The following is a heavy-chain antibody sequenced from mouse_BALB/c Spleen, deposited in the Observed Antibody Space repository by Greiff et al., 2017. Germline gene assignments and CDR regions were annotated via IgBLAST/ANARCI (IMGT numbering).Heavy chain of an antibody. Sequence: DLVKPGASVKLSSKASGYTFTSYWINWIKQRPGQGLEWIGRIAPGSGSTYYNEMFKGKATLTVDTSSSTAYIQLSSLSSEDSAVYFCARYYGNHYAMDYWGQGTSVTVSS. CDR1: GYTFTSYW. CDR3: ARYYGNHYAMDY. V-gene: IGHV1S41*01. J-gene: IGHJ4*01. CDR2: IAPGSGST. D-gene: IGHD2-1*01.